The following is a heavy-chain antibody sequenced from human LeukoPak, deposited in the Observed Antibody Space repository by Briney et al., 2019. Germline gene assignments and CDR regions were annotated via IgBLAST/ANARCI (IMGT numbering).Heavy chain of an antibody. D-gene: IGHD3-3*01. CDR1: GFTFRSYE. CDR3: ARSARLMKGVVEVTALDD. Sequence: PGGSLRLSCEDSGFTFRSYEMNWVRQAPGKGLECIAYLSSSGSAFSYADAVKGRFTIARDNAKNSVYLEMNRLRADDTAVYYCARSARLMKGVVEVTALDDWGQGTLVTVSS. V-gene: IGHV3-48*03. CDR2: LSSSGSAF. J-gene: IGHJ4*02.